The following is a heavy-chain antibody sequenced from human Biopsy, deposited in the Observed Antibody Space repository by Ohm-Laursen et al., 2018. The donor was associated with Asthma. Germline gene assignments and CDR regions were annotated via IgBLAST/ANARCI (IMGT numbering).Heavy chain of an antibody. CDR2: ISWNSRSI. J-gene: IGHJ4*02. CDR3: RGLPTRTMYFDS. CDR1: GLNFEDYV. D-gene: IGHD4/OR15-4a*01. Sequence: SLRLSCAASGLNFEDYVMHWVRQAPGKGLEWVSGISWNSRSIGYGDSVKGRFTISRDNTKNSLYLQMNSLSPEDTAMYYCRGLPTRTMYFDSWGQGTLVTVSS. V-gene: IGHV3-9*01.